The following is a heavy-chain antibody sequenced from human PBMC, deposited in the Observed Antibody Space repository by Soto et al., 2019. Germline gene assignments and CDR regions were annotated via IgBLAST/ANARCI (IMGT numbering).Heavy chain of an antibody. J-gene: IGHJ5*02. CDR1: GLTFSSYA. Sequence: PGGSLRLSCAASGLTFSSYAMSWVRQAPGKGLEWVSTVSDSGGDTYYADSVRGRFTISRDNSKNTLYLQMDSLKAEDTAVYYCAKGVGSYYGWFDPWGQGTLVTVSS. V-gene: IGHV3-23*01. CDR3: AKGVGSYYGWFDP. D-gene: IGHD1-26*01. CDR2: VSDSGGDT.